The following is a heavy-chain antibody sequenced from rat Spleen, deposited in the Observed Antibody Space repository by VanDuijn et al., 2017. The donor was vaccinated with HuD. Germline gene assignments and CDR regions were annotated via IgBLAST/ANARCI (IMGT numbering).Heavy chain of an antibody. D-gene: IGHD1-11*01. V-gene: IGHV5-7*01. Sequence: EVQLVESGGGLVQPGRSLKLSCAASGFTFSDYNMAWVRQAPTKGLEWVATISYDGTTTSYRDSVRGRFTVSRDNAKSTLYLQMDSLRSEDTATYYCARREYGGFFGYFDYWGQGVMVTVSS. CDR2: ISYDGTTT. CDR3: ARREYGGFFGYFDY. J-gene: IGHJ2*01. CDR1: GFTFSDYN.